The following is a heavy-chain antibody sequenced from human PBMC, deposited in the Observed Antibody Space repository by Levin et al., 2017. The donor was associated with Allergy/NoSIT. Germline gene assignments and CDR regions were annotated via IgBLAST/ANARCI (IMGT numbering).Heavy chain of an antibody. J-gene: IGHJ4*02. Sequence: GGSLRLSCAASGFTFDDYAMHWVRQAPGKGLEWVSGISWKSGRIGYADSVKGRFTISRDNANNSLFLQMDSLRAEDTALYYCARALVGGTTLLDYWGQGTLVTVSS. CDR3: ARALVGGTTLLDY. CDR1: GFTFDDYA. V-gene: IGHV3-9*01. D-gene: IGHD1-26*01. CDR2: ISWKSGRI.